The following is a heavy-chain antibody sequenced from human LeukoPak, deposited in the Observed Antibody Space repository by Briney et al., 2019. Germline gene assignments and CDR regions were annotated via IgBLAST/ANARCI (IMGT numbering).Heavy chain of an antibody. CDR2: INHSGST. J-gene: IGHJ2*01. CDR1: GFTFSSYS. CDR3: ARDRYDSSGYYWYFDL. V-gene: IGHV4-34*01. D-gene: IGHD3-22*01. Sequence: LRLSCAASGFTFSSYSMNWIRQPPGKGLEWIGEINHSGSTNYNPSLKSRVTISVDTSKNQFSLKLSSVTAADTAVYYCARDRYDSSGYYWYFDLWGRGTLVTVSS.